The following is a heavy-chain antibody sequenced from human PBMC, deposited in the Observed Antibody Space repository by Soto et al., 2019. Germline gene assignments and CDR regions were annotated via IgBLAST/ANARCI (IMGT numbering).Heavy chain of an antibody. CDR2: INPASGKT. Sequence: GASVKVSCKASGYTFTDYSLQWVRQAPGQRLEWMGWINPASGKTKYSQKFQGRVTITRDTSASTAYMELSSLTSEDTALYYCARDLWVGESFRYYFDYWAQGTLVTVSS. J-gene: IGHJ4*01. D-gene: IGHD3-10*01. CDR1: GYTFTDYS. V-gene: IGHV1-3*01. CDR3: ARDLWVGESFRYYFDY.